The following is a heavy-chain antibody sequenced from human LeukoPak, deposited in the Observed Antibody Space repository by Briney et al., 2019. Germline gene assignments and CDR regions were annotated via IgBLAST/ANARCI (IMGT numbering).Heavy chain of an antibody. J-gene: IGHJ6*02. CDR1: GFTFDDYA. V-gene: IGHV3-9*01. CDR2: ISWNSGSI. Sequence: PGRSLRLSCAASGFTFDDYAMHWVRQAPGKGLEWVSGISWNSGSIGYADSVKGRFTISRDNAKNSLYLKMNSLRAEDTALYYCAKDRYYGMDVWGQGTTVTVSS. CDR3: AKDRYYGMDV.